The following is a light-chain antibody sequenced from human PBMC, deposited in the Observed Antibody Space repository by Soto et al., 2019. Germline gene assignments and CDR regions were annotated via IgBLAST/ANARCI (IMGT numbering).Light chain of an antibody. J-gene: IGLJ2*01. V-gene: IGLV2-8*01. CDR3: SSYAVSNNVV. CDR1: SSDVGGHSH. Sequence: QSALTQPPSASGSPGQSVTISCTGTSSDVGGHSHVSWYQQHPGKAPKVMIYEVTKRHSGVPDRFSVSKSGNTASLTVSGLQAEDEADYYCSSYAVSNNVVFGGGTKLTVL. CDR2: EVT.